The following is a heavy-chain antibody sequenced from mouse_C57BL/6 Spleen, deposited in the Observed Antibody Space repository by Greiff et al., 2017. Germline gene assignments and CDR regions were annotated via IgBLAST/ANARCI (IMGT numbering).Heavy chain of an antibody. D-gene: IGHD2-1*01. V-gene: IGHV5-9*01. J-gene: IGHJ4*01. CDR1: GFTFSSYT. CDR2: ISGGGGNT. Sequence: EVNVVESGGGLVKPGGSLKLSCAASGFTFSSYTMSWVRQTPEKRLEWVATISGGGGNTYYPDSVKGRFTISRDNATNTLYLQMSSLTSEDTALYYCAGRHGNYAMDYWGQGTAVTDSS. CDR3: AGRHGNYAMDY.